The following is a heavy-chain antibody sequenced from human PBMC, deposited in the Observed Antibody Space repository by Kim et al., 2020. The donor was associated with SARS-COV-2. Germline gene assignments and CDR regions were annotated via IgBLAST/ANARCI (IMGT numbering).Heavy chain of an antibody. V-gene: IGHV4-59*04. D-gene: IGHD2-21*02. CDR3: VLVTNAYFDY. CDR2: ST. J-gene: IGHJ4*02. Sequence: STYYNPSLKSRITLSMDTSMNQFSLKLSSVTAADTAVFYCVLVTNAYFDYWGQGTLVTVSS.